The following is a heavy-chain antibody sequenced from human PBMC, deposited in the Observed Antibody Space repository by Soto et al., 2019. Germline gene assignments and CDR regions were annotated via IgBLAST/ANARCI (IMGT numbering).Heavy chain of an antibody. CDR3: ARDLDWVLYDY. CDR1: GLTFSNYV. J-gene: IGHJ4*02. D-gene: IGHD3-3*01. CDR2: VSHDGSTT. V-gene: IGHV3-74*01. Sequence: RVSCAASGLTFSNYVMHRVHQAPGKGLVWVSRVSHDGSTTSYADSVKGRFTISRDNSKNTLYLQMNSLRDEDTAVYYCARDLDWVLYDYWGQRSPVPVSS.